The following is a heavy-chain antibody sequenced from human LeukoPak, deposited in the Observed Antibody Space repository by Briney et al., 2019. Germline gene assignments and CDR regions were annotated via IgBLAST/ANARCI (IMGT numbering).Heavy chain of an antibody. CDR1: GYTFTGYY. CDR3: ARASMRGSSPFAYYFDY. D-gene: IGHD6-13*01. J-gene: IGHJ4*02. CDR2: INPNSGGT. V-gene: IGHV1-2*02. Sequence: ASVKVSCKASGYTFTGYYMHWVRQAPGQGLEWMGWINPNSGGTNYAQKFQHRVTMTRDSSLSTAYMELSRLRSDDTAVYYCARASMRGSSPFAYYFDYWGQGTLVTVSS.